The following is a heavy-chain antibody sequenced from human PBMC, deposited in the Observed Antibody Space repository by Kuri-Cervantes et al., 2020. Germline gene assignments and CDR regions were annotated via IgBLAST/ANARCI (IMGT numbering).Heavy chain of an antibody. V-gene: IGHV3-7*01. CDR3: ARGHFWIHYPDY. CDR2: IKQDGSEK. D-gene: IGHD3-3*02. J-gene: IGHJ4*02. CDR1: GFTFDDYD. Sequence: GESLKISCAASGFTFDDYDMSWVRQAPGKGLEWVANIKQDGSEKYYVDSVKGRFTISRDNAKNSLSLQMNSLRAEDTAVYYCARGHFWIHYPDYWGQGTLVTVSS.